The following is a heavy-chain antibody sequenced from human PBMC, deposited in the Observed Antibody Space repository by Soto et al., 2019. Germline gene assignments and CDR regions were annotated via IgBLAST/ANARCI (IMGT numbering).Heavy chain of an antibody. Sequence: EVQRLESGGDLIQPGGSLRLSCAASGFTFNIYAMAWVRQAPGKGLEWVSAISRYGDFTYYADSVEGRFTISRDNSKNTLYLQMNSLRAEDTALYYCAKDRYLDHDSRGYLFDNWGQGTLVTVSS. CDR1: GFTFNIYA. J-gene: IGHJ4*02. CDR2: ISRYGDFT. CDR3: AKDRYLDHDSRGYLFDN. V-gene: IGHV3-23*01. D-gene: IGHD3-22*01.